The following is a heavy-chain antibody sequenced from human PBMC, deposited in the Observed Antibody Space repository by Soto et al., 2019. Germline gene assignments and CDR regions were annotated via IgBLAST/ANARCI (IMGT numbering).Heavy chain of an antibody. CDR1: GVSFSGYY. V-gene: IGHV4-34*01. J-gene: IGHJ5*02. D-gene: IGHD3-3*01. CDR3: AREGDYDFWSGYSRDWFDP. Sequence: SETLSLTCAVYGVSFSGYYWSWIRQPPGKGLEWIGEINHSGSTNYNPSLKSRVTISVDTSKNQLSLKLSSVTAADTAVYYCAREGDYDFWSGYSRDWFDPWGQGTLVTVSS. CDR2: INHSGST.